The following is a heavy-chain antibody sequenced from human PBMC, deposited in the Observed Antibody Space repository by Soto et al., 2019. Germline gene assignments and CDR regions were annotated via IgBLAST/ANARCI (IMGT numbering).Heavy chain of an antibody. J-gene: IGHJ4*02. Sequence: ASVKVSCKTSGGTFSSYAISWVRQAPGQGLEWMGWINPITGGTNYAPKFQGRVTMTRDTSITTAYMELSRPRSDDTAVYYCARNYYDSSDRDYLDYWGQGTPVTVSS. CDR1: GGTFSSYA. V-gene: IGHV1-2*02. CDR3: ARNYYDSSDRDYLDY. D-gene: IGHD3-22*01. CDR2: INPITGGT.